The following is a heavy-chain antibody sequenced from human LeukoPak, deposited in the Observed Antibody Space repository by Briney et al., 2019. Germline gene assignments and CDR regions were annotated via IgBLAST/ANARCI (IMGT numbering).Heavy chain of an antibody. CDR2: ISYDGSNK. CDR1: GFTFSSYG. V-gene: IGHV3-30*03. J-gene: IGHJ4*02. Sequence: PGGSLRLSCVASGFTFSSYGMHWVRQAPGKGLEWVAVISYDGSNKYYADSVKGRFTISRDNSKNTLFLQMNSLRAEDTAVYYCATSPQGIVVVSVREGGQGTLVTVSS. CDR3: ATSPQGIVVVSVRE. D-gene: IGHD2-2*01.